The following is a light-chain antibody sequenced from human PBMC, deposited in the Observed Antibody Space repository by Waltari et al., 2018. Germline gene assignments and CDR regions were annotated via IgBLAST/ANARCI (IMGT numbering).Light chain of an antibody. J-gene: IGKJ2*01. V-gene: IGKV1-5*03. Sequence: DIQMTQSPSSLSASVGDRVTITCRARQTVNTWFALVQQTPRKAPELLIYKASSLETVVPSRFRGSGSGTDFTLTISSLQPDDFATYHCQQYNSHPYTFGQGTRLEI. CDR3: QQYNSHPYT. CDR2: KAS. CDR1: QTVNTW.